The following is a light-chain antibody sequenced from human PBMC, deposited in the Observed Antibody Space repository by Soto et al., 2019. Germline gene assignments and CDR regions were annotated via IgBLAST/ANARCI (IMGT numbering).Light chain of an antibody. CDR1: SSNIGSNT. J-gene: IGLJ1*01. V-gene: IGLV1-44*01. CDR3: AAWDASLHGYV. Sequence: QSVLTQPPSASGTPGQRVTISCSGSSSNIGSNTVNWYQHLPGTAPKLLIYNNNQRPSGVPDRFSGSKSGTSASLAISGLQSEDEADYYCAAWDASLHGYVSPTGTKVXVL. CDR2: NNN.